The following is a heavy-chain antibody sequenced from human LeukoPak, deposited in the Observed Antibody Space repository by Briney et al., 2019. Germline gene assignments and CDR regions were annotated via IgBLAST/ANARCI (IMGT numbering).Heavy chain of an antibody. CDR1: GYTFTGYY. CDR2: INPNSGGT. D-gene: IGHD3-10*01. Sequence: ASVKVSCKASGYTFTGYYMHWVRQAPGQGLEWMGWINPNSGGTNYAQKFQGRVTMTRDTSISTAYMELSRLRSDDTAVYYCARSSLWFGELLPESWFDPWGQGTLVTVSS. J-gene: IGHJ5*02. V-gene: IGHV1-2*02. CDR3: ARSSLWFGELLPESWFDP.